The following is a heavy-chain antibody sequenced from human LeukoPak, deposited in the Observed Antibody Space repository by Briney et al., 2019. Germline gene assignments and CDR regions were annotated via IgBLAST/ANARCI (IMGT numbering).Heavy chain of an antibody. J-gene: IGHJ5*02. D-gene: IGHD3-9*01. V-gene: IGHV4-34*01. Sequence: PSETLSLTCAVYGGSFSGYYWSWIRQPPGKGLEWIGEINHSGSTNYNPSLKSRVTISVDTSKNQFSLKPSSVTAADTAVYYCARRGDILTGYYGGARAGWFDPWGQGTLVTVSS. CDR3: ARRGDILTGYYGGARAGWFDP. CDR2: INHSGST. CDR1: GGSFSGYY.